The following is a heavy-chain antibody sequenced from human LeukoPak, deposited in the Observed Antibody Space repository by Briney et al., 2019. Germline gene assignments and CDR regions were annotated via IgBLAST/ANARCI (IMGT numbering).Heavy chain of an antibody. CDR3: ARDSIAATEGVYYYYMDV. D-gene: IGHD6-13*01. J-gene: IGHJ6*03. CDR1: GGSISSSNW. CDR2: TYHSGST. Sequence: SGTLSLTCAVSGGSISSSNWWSWVRQPPGKGLEWIGETYHSGSTNYNPSLKSRVTISVDKSKNQFSLKLSSVTAADTAVYYCARDSIAATEGVYYYYMDVWGKGTTVTVSS. V-gene: IGHV4-4*02.